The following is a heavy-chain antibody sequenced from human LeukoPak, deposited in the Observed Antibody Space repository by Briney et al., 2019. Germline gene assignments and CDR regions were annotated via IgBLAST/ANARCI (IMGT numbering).Heavy chain of an antibody. CDR1: GGSISSYY. CDR2: IYYSGSA. Sequence: SETLSLTCTVSGGSISSYYWSWIRQPPGKGLEWIGYIYYSGSANYNPSLKSRVTISVDTSKSQFSLNLSSVTAADTAVYYCARAPAGPPYYYMNVWGKGTTVTVSS. J-gene: IGHJ6*03. V-gene: IGHV4-59*01. CDR3: ARAPAGPPYYYMNV.